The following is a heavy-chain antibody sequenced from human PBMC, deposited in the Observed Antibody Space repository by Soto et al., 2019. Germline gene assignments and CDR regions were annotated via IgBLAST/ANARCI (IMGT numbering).Heavy chain of an antibody. D-gene: IGHD6-19*01. V-gene: IGHV3-48*04. CDR2: IDHSSSSV. CDR1: GFRFSSYS. J-gene: IGHJ2*01. Sequence: EVQLVESGGGLVQPGGSLRLSCAASGFRFSSYSMNWVRQAPGKGPEWVSYIDHSSSSVRYVDSVEGRFTISRDNAKDSLSLQMNSLRVEDAAMYYWAVGIAVARGYFDLWGRGTLVTVSS. CDR3: AVGIAVARGYFDL.